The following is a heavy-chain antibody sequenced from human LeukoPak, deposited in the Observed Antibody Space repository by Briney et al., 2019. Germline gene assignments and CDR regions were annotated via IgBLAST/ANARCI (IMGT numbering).Heavy chain of an antibody. CDR2: ISYDGSNK. CDR3: AKTGPTTVVTPPYYFDY. D-gene: IGHD4-23*01. CDR1: GFTFSSYA. J-gene: IGHJ4*02. Sequence: HAGGSLRLSCAASGFTFSSYAMHWVRQAPGKGLEWVAVISYDGSNKYYADSVKGRFTISRDNSKNTLYLQMNSLRAGDTAVYYCAKTGPTTVVTPPYYFDYWGQGTLVTVSS. V-gene: IGHV3-30-3*01.